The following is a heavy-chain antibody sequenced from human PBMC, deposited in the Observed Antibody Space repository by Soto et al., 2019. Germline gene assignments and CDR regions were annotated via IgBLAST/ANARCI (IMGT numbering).Heavy chain of an antibody. V-gene: IGHV1-18*04. D-gene: IGHD3-10*01. CDR2: ISAYNGNT. CDR1: GYTFTSYG. J-gene: IGHJ4*02. CDR3: ARDLAMVRGAEPFDY. Sequence: GASVKVSCKASGYTFTSYGISWVRQAPGQGLEWMGWISAYNGNTNYAQKLQGRVTMTTDTSTSTAYMELRSLRSDDTAVYYCARDLAMVRGAEPFDYWGQGTLVTVSS.